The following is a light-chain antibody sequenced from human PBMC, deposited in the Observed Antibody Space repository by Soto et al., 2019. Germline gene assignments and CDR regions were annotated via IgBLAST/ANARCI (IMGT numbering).Light chain of an antibody. V-gene: IGKV3-15*01. CDR1: QSVSSN. CDR3: KHCRLNQFNVT. CDR2: DAF. J-gene: IGKJ4*01. Sequence: EIVMTQSPATLSVSPGERATLSCRASQSVSSNLAWYQQKPGQAPRLLIYDAFTRATGIPARFSGSGSGTEYTLTISSLQSEDSAVYYCKHCRLNQFNVTFGGGTKVEIK.